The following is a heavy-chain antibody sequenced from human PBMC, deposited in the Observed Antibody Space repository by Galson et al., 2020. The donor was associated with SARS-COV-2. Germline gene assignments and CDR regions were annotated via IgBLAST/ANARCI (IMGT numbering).Heavy chain of an antibody. J-gene: IGHJ1*01. D-gene: IGHD5-12*01. CDR3: ARDEDGYNDV. CDR2: IKQDGSDR. V-gene: IGHV3-7*01. Sequence: GESLKISCAASGFTFSDCAMHWVRQAPGQGLQWVANIKQDGSDRYYVDSVKGRFTISTDYAKNSVSLQMNNLRADDTAVYYCARDEDGYNDVWGQGTLVAVSS. CDR1: GFTFSDCA.